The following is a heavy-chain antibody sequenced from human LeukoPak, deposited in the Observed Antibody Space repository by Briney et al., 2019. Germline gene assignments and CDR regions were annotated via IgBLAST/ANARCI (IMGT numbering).Heavy chain of an antibody. CDR1: GYSISSGYE. CDR2: IYYSGST. Sequence: SETLSLTCSVSGYSISSGYEWGWIRQPPGKGLEWIGYIYYSGSTNYNPSLKSRVTISVDTSKNQFSLKLSSVTAADTAVYYCARGGLREPFDYWGQGTLVTVSS. CDR3: ARGGLREPFDY. V-gene: IGHV4-61*01. J-gene: IGHJ4*02. D-gene: IGHD5-12*01.